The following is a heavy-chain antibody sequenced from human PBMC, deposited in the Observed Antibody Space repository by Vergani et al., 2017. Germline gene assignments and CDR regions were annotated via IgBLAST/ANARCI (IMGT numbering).Heavy chain of an antibody. CDR2: IYVSGIT. D-gene: IGHD2-21*02. CDR1: GASINNDFYY. J-gene: IGHJ2*01. V-gene: IGHV4-61*02. CDR3: ARVCPGGGGDCSAGWYFDL. Sequence: QVQLQESGPGLVKPSQTLSLTCTVSGASINNDFYYWHWIRQPAGKGLEWIGRIYVSGITDYNSSLQSQVSMSVDTSKNQFSLTLTSVTAADTAFYYCARVCPGGGGDCSAGWYFDLWGRGTLVTVSS.